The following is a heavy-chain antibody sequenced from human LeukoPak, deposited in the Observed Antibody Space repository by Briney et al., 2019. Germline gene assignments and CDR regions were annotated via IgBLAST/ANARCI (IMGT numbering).Heavy chain of an antibody. J-gene: IGHJ4*02. CDR2: ISADNGNT. Sequence: ASVKVSCKTSANTFSNYGINWVRQAPGQGLEWMGWISADNGNTNYAQKLQGRVTMTTDTSTSTAYMELRSLRSDDTAVYYCARDQGSGWPLGYYWGQGTLVTVSS. CDR3: ARDQGSGWPLGYY. V-gene: IGHV1-18*01. CDR1: ANTFSNYG. D-gene: IGHD6-19*01.